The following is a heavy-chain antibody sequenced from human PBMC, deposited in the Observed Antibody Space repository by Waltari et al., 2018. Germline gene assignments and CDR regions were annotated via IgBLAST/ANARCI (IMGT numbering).Heavy chain of an antibody. V-gene: IGHV4-39*01. J-gene: IGHJ4*02. CDR2: IYYSGST. CDR3: ARVGWLTGDRCFDY. D-gene: IGHD7-27*01. Sequence: QLQLQESGPGLVKPSETLSLTCTVSGGSISSSSYYWGWIRQPPGKGLEWVGSIYYSGSTYYNPSLKSRVTISVDTSKNQFSLKLSSVTAADTAVYYCARVGWLTGDRCFDYWGQGTLVTVSS. CDR1: GGSISSSSYY.